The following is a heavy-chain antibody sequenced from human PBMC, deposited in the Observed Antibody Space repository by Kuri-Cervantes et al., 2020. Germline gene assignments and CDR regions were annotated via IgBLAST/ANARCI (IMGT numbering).Heavy chain of an antibody. CDR2: TYYSGST. D-gene: IGHD3-10*01. V-gene: IGHV4-61*01. J-gene: IGHJ4*02. Sequence: SETLCLTCTVSGGSVSSGSYYWSWIRQPPRKGLEWIGYTYYSGSTNYNPSLKSRVTISVDTSKNQSSLKLSSVTAADTAVYYCARQRGSPSFDYWGQGTLVTVSS. CDR1: GGSVSSGSYY. CDR3: ARQRGSPSFDY.